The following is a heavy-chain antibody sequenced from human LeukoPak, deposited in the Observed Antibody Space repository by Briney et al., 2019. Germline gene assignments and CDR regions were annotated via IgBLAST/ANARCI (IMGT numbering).Heavy chain of an antibody. J-gene: IGHJ4*02. CDR1: GFTFSSYS. V-gene: IGHV3-21*01. CDR2: ITSSSSYI. D-gene: IGHD1-14*01. Sequence: GGSLRLSCAASGFTFSSYSMNWVRQTPGKGLEWVSSITSSSSYIYYADSVKGRFTISRDNAKNSLYLQMNSLRAEDTAVYYCAFSPVSEGFDYWGQGTLVTVSS. CDR3: AFSPVSEGFDY.